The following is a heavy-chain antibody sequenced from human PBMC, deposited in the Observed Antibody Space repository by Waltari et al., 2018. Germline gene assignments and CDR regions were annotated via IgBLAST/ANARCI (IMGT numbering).Heavy chain of an antibody. CDR1: GFTFSSYG. CDR2: IWYDGSNK. V-gene: IGHV3-30*18. CDR3: AKDPLPDSSQSVAFDY. J-gene: IGHJ4*02. Sequence: QVQLVESGGGVVQPGRSLRLSCAASGFTFSSYGMHWVRQAPGKGLEWVAVIWYDGSNKYYADSVKGRFTISRDNSKNTLYLQMNSLRAEDTAMYYCAKDPLPDSSQSVAFDYWGQGTLVTVSS. D-gene: IGHD6-13*01.